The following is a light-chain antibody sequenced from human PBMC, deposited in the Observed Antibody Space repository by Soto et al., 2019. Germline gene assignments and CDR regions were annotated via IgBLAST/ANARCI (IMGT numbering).Light chain of an antibody. CDR3: QQYYSYPPVT. CDR2: APS. CDR1: QGISSY. V-gene: IGKV1-8*01. Sequence: AIRMTQSPSSFSASTGDRVTITCRASQGISSYLAWYQQKPGKAPKLLIYAPSTLQSGVPSRFSGSGSGTDFTLTISCLQSEDFATYYCQQYYSYPPVTFGGGTKVEIK. J-gene: IGKJ4*01.